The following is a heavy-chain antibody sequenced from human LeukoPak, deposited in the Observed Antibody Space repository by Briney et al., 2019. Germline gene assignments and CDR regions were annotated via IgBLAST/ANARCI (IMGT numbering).Heavy chain of an antibody. CDR2: IIPIFGTA. Sequence: GASVKVSCKASGGTFSSYAISWVRQAPGQGLEWMGGIIPIFGTANYAQKFQGRVTITTDESTSTAYMELSSLRSEVTAVYYCARNQMATKIKDAFDIWGQGTMVTVSS. CDR1: GGTFSSYA. D-gene: IGHD5-24*01. CDR3: ARNQMATKIKDAFDI. V-gene: IGHV1-69*05. J-gene: IGHJ3*02.